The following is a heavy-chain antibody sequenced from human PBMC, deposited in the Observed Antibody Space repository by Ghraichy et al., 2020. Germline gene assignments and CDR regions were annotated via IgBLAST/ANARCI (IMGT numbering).Heavy chain of an antibody. V-gene: IGHV3-7*03. D-gene: IGHD4-17*01. Sequence: GESLNISCAASGFTFTSYWMSWVRQAPGKGLEWVASIKQDGSEKFYVDSVKGRFTISRDNAKNSLYLQMNSLRAEDTAVYYCARDHYGDHDKWGQGTLVTVSS. CDR1: GFTFTSYW. J-gene: IGHJ4*02. CDR3: ARDHYGDHDK. CDR2: IKQDGSEK.